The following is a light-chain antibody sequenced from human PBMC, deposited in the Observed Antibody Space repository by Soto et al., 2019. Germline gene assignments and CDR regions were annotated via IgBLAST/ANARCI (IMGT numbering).Light chain of an antibody. Sequence: DIQMTQSPSTLSASVGDRVTITCRASQSISSWLAWYQQKPGKAPKLLIYKASSLESGVPSRFSGSGSGTEFPLTISSLQPDDFATYYCQQYNSYRWTFGQGTKV. CDR1: QSISSW. J-gene: IGKJ1*01. CDR2: KAS. V-gene: IGKV1-5*03. CDR3: QQYNSYRWT.